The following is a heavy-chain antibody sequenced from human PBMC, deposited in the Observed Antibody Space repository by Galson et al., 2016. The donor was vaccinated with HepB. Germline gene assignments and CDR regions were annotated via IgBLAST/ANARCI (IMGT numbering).Heavy chain of an antibody. CDR2: IYHSGGT. V-gene: IGHV4-31*03. CDR1: GGSISSGDYY. J-gene: IGHJ3*02. Sequence: TLSLTCTVSGGSISSGDYYWSWIRQHPGNGLEWVGNIYHSGGTYHNPSLKSRLTMSVDTSKNQFSLKLSSLTAADTAVYYCARAVRGYSGYDAFDIWGQGTMVTVSS. CDR3: ARAVRGYSGYDAFDI. D-gene: IGHD5-12*01.